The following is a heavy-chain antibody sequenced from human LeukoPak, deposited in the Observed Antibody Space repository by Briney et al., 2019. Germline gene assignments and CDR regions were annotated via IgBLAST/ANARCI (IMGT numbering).Heavy chain of an antibody. J-gene: IGHJ6*03. Sequence: GGSLRLSCAASGFTFSSYAMSWVRQAPGKGLEWVSAISGSGGSTYYADSVKGRFTISRDNSKNTLYLQMNSLRAENTAVYYCAKDPSYYYGSGPYYMDVWGKGTTATVSS. CDR1: GFTFSSYA. CDR2: ISGSGGST. CDR3: AKDPSYYYGSGPYYMDV. D-gene: IGHD3-10*01. V-gene: IGHV3-23*01.